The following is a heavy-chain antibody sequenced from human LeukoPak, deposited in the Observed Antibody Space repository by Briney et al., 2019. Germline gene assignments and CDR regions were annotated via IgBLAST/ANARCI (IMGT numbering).Heavy chain of an antibody. CDR2: TYYRSKWYN. Sequence: SQTLSLTCAISGDSVSSNSAAWNWIRQSPSRGLEWLGRTYYRSKWYNDYAVSVKSRITINPDTSKNQFSLQLNSVTPEDTAVYYCARGPLSSSYGTGGLFDYWGQGILVTVSS. V-gene: IGHV6-1*01. CDR3: ARGPLSSSYGTGGLFDY. D-gene: IGHD6-13*01. CDR1: GDSVSSNSAA. J-gene: IGHJ4*02.